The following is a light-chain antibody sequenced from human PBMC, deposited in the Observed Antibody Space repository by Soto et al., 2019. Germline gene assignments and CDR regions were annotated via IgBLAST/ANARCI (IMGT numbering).Light chain of an antibody. J-gene: IGLJ1*01. V-gene: IGLV2-14*03. Sequence: QSVLTQPASVSGSPGQSITISCTGTSSDVGGYNHVSWYHHHPGKAPKLLIYDDSHRPSGVSNRFSGSKSGNTASLTISGLQAEDEADYYCSSYTSNSHYVFGTGTKGT. CDR3: SSYTSNSHYV. CDR1: SSDVGGYNH. CDR2: DDS.